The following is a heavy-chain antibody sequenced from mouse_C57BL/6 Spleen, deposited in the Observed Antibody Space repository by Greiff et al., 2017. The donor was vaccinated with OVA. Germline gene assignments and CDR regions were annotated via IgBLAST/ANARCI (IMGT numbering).Heavy chain of an antibody. J-gene: IGHJ1*03. V-gene: IGHV1-52*01. CDR3: ARSYGSSYDWYFDV. D-gene: IGHD1-1*01. Sequence: QVQLQQPGAELVRPGSSVKLSCKASGYTFTSYWMHWVKQRPIQGLEWIGNIDPSDSETHYNQKFKDKATLTVDNSSSTAYMQLSSLTSEDSAVYYCARSYGSSYDWYFDVWGTGTTVTVSS. CDR2: IDPSDSET. CDR1: GYTFTSYW.